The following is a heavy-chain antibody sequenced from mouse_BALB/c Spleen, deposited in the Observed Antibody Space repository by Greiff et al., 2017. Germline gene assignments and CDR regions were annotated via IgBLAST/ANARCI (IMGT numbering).Heavy chain of an antibody. V-gene: IGHV5-9-3*01. Sequence: EVQLVESGGGLVKPGGSLKLSCAASGFTFSSYAMSWVRQTPEKRLEWVATISSGGSYTYYPDSVKGRFTISRDNAKNTLYLQMSSLRSEDTAMYYCARRDDYDFDYWGQGTTRTVSS. J-gene: IGHJ2*01. CDR2: ISSGGSYT. D-gene: IGHD2-4*01. CDR3: ARRDDYDFDY. CDR1: GFTFSSYA.